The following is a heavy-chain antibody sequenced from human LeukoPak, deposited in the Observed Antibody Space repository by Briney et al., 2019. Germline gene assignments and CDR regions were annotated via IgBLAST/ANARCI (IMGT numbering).Heavy chain of an antibody. CDR2: INWNGGST. J-gene: IGHJ4*02. V-gene: IGHV3-20*04. Sequence: GRSMRLSCAASGFTSDDYGMSWVREAPGKGLVWVSVINWNGGSTGYADSVKGRFTISRDNAKNSLYLQMNSLRAEDTALYFRQIDDCSGDSCYFNYWGQGNLVTVSS. CDR3: QIDDCSGDSCYFNY. D-gene: IGHD2-15*01. CDR1: GFTSDDYG.